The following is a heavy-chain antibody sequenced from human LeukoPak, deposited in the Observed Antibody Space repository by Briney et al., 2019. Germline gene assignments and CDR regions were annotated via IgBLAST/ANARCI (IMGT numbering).Heavy chain of an antibody. J-gene: IGHJ4*02. CDR3: ARQSSIAAAGTLRY. V-gene: IGHV4-34*01. Sequence: KPSETLSLTCTVSGGSISGYYWSWIRQPPGKGLEWIGEINHSGSTNYSPSLKSRVTISVDTSKNQFSLKLSSVTAADTAVYYCARQSSIAAAGTLRYWGQGTLVTVSS. D-gene: IGHD6-13*01. CDR2: INHSGST. CDR1: GGSISGYY.